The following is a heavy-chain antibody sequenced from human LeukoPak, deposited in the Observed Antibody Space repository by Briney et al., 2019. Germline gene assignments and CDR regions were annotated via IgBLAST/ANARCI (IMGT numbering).Heavy chain of an antibody. CDR1: GFTFNNYA. Sequence: GGSLRLSCVASGFTFNNYAMSWVRQAPGRGLEWASSTAGSGISKDYADSVKGRFTISKDKSKNTLYLQMDDLRAEDTGVYFCARLPTFYYDSSGYHYDYWGQGTLVTVSS. V-gene: IGHV3-23*01. J-gene: IGHJ4*02. CDR2: TAGSGISK. D-gene: IGHD3-22*01. CDR3: ARLPTFYYDSSGYHYDY.